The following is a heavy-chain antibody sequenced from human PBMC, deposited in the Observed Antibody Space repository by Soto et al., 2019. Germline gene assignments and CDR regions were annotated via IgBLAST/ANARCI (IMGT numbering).Heavy chain of an antibody. CDR2: INAGNGNT. Sequence: ASVKVSCKASGYTFTSYAMHWVRQAPGQRLEWMGWINAGNGNTKYSQKFQGRVTITRDTSASTAYMELSSLRSEDTAVYYCARDRASGYSYGPFDYWGQGTLVTSPQ. V-gene: IGHV1-3*01. J-gene: IGHJ4*02. D-gene: IGHD5-18*01. CDR1: GYTFTSYA. CDR3: ARDRASGYSYGPFDY.